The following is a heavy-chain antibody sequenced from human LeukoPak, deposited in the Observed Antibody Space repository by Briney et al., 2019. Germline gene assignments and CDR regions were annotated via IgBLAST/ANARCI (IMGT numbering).Heavy chain of an antibody. CDR1: GFTFGSYG. CDR3: VRDPDILTGVAFDI. CDR2: IWYDGNNK. V-gene: IGHV3-33*01. J-gene: IGHJ3*02. D-gene: IGHD3-9*01. Sequence: GGSLRLSCAASGFTFGSYGMHWVRQAPGKGLEWVALIWYDGNNKECADSVKGRFTISRDNSKNTLFLQMNSLRAEDTAVYYCVRDPDILTGVAFDIWGQGTMVTVSS.